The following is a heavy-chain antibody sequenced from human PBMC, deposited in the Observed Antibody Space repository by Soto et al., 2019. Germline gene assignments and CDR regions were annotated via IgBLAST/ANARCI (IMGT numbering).Heavy chain of an antibody. CDR2: ISGSGGST. Sequence: GGSLRLSCAASGFTFSSYAMSWVRQAPGKGLEWVSAISGSGGSTYYADSVKGRFTISGDNSKNTRYLQMNSLGAEDTAVYYCAKDFSSGGYDAFDIWGQGTMVTVSS. D-gene: IGHD3-10*01. CDR3: AKDFSSGGYDAFDI. V-gene: IGHV3-23*01. CDR1: GFTFSSYA. J-gene: IGHJ3*02.